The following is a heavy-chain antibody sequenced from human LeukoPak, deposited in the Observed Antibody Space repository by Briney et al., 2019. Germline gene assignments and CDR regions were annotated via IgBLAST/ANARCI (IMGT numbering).Heavy chain of an antibody. J-gene: IGHJ3*02. CDR2: VRQTGSP. Sequence: PSETLSLTCDVSGSSVNSDQYWGWMRHSPGAGLEWIGSVRQTGSPYYSPSLGSRVSLSIDSTKNSFSLRLTSVTAADTAVYYCAGLRLGELSLLANAYDIWGQGTMVIVSS. V-gene: IGHV4-38-2*01. CDR1: GSSVNSDQY. D-gene: IGHD3-16*02. CDR3: AGLRLGELSLLANAYDI.